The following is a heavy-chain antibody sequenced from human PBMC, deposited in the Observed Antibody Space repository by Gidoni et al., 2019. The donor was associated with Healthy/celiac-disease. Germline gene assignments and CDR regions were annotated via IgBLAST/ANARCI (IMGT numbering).Heavy chain of an antibody. CDR1: GFTFSNAW. Sequence: EVQLVESGGGLVKPGGSLRLSCAAPGFTFSNAWRGWVRQAPGKGLEWVGRIKSKTDGGTTDYAAPVKGRFTISRDDSKNTLYLQMNSLKTEDTAVYYCTTDGLYGDYEVGYFDYWGQGTLVTVSS. CDR3: TTDGLYGDYEVGYFDY. J-gene: IGHJ4*02. CDR2: IKSKTDGGTT. D-gene: IGHD4-17*01. V-gene: IGHV3-15*01.